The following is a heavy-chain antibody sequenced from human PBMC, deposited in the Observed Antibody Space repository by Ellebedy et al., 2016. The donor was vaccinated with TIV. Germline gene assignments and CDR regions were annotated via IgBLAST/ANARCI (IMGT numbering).Heavy chain of an antibody. CDR3: ARGGMTTVTLFDY. J-gene: IGHJ4*02. CDR1: GFTFSSYA. Sequence: GESLKISCAASGFTFSSYAMSWVRQAPGKGLEWVSYISSSSSSIYYADSVKGRFTISRDNAKNSLYLQMNSLRDEDTAVYYCARGGMTTVTLFDYWGQGTLVTVSS. D-gene: IGHD4-17*01. CDR2: ISSSSSSI. V-gene: IGHV3-48*02.